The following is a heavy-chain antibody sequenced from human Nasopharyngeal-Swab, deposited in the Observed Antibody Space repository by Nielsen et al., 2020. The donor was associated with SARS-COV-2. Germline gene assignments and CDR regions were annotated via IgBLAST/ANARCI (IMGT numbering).Heavy chain of an antibody. CDR2: INAYNGNT. Sequence: ASVKVSCKASGYTFTSYGISWVRQAPGQGLEWMGWINAYNGNTNYAQKLQGRVTMTTDTSTSTAYMELRSLRSDDTAVYYCASNPLYCSGTSCYHDAFDIWGQGTMVPSPQ. D-gene: IGHD2-2*01. CDR3: ASNPLYCSGTSCYHDAFDI. V-gene: IGHV1-18*01. J-gene: IGHJ3*02. CDR1: GYTFTSYG.